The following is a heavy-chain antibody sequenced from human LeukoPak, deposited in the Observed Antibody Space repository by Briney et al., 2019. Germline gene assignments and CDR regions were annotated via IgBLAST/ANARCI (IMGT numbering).Heavy chain of an antibody. CDR1: GFTFSSYA. V-gene: IGHV3-23*01. J-gene: IGHJ4*02. Sequence: PGGSLRLSCAASGFTFSSYAMSWVRQAPGKGLEWVSAISGSGGSTYYADSVKGRFTISGDNSKNTLYLQMNSLRAEDTAIYYCARDEYSSSWYGAFDYWGQGTLVTVSS. CDR3: ARDEYSSSWYGAFDY. CDR2: ISGSGGST. D-gene: IGHD6-13*01.